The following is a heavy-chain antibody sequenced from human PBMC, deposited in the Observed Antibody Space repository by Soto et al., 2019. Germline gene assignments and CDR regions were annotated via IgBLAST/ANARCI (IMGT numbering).Heavy chain of an antibody. V-gene: IGHV4-34*01. CDR1: GGSFSGYF. Sequence: QVQLQQWGAGLLKPSETLSLTCTVSGGSFSGYFWTWIRQPPGKGLEWLAEINHSGITNYNPSVESRVSMSVYTSKNQFSLRVYSVTAADTAVYYCVRGPYNYNSRYFDYWGQGTLVTVSS. J-gene: IGHJ4*02. D-gene: IGHD1-1*01. CDR2: INHSGIT. CDR3: VRGPYNYNSRYFDY.